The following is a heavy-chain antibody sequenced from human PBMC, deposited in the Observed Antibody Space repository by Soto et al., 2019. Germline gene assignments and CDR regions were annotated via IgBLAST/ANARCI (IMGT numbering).Heavy chain of an antibody. Sequence: SETLSLTCTVSGGSISSYYWSWIRQPPGKGLEWIGYIYYSGSTNYNPSLKSRVTISVDTSKNQFSLKLSSVTAADTAVYYCARVTVQDNWFDPWGQGTLVTVSS. V-gene: IGHV4-59*01. J-gene: IGHJ5*02. CDR3: ARVTVQDNWFDP. CDR2: IYYSGST. CDR1: GGSISSYY. D-gene: IGHD1-1*01.